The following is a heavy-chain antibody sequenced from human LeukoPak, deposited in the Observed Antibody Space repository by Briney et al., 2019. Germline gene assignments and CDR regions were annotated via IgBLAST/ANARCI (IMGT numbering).Heavy chain of an antibody. J-gene: IGHJ4*02. CDR1: GFTFSSYR. CDR3: AKDTRTFDY. Sequence: GGSPRLSCAASGFTFSSYRMNWVRQAPGKGLEWVANINQDGSQKYYVDSVKGRFTVSRDNAKNSLFLQMNILRAEDTAVYYCAKDTRTFDYWGQGTLVTVSS. CDR2: INQDGSQK. D-gene: IGHD1-26*01. V-gene: IGHV3-7*01.